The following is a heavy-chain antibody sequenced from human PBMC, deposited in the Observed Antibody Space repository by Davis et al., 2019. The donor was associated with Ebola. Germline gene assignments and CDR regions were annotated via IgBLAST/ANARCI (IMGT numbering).Heavy chain of an antibody. CDR1: GFTFSSYE. V-gene: IGHV3-21*01. J-gene: IGHJ4*02. CDR3: AKGDGVLSGGIDY. Sequence: GESLKISCAASGFTFSSYEMNWVRQAPGKGLEWVSSISSSSSYIYYADSVKGRFTISRDNAKNSLYLQMNSLRAEDTALYYCAKGDGVLSGGIDYWGQGTLVTVSS. D-gene: IGHD3-16*01. CDR2: ISSSSSYI.